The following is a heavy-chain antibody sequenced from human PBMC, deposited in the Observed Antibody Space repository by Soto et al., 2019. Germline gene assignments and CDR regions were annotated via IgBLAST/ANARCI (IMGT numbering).Heavy chain of an antibody. V-gene: IGHV1-18*01. J-gene: IGHJ4*02. D-gene: IGHD3-22*01. CDR3: ARAGQYYDSSGYAN. CDR2: VSAYNGKR. CDR1: GYSFGTSG. Sequence: QVKLVQSGTEVKKPGASVKVSCKASGYSFGTSGISWVRQPPGQGLEWVGGVSAYNGKRIYDQKLQNRATMTPDRSTNAAYLELRSLRSDDTAVYYCARAGQYYDSSGYANWGQGTLVTVSS.